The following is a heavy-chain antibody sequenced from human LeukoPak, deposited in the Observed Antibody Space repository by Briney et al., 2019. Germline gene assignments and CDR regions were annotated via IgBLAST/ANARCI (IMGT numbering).Heavy chain of an antibody. D-gene: IGHD2-15*01. Sequence: PSETLSLTCTVSGGSINGYYWSWIRQPPGKGLEWIGYIYNSGSTNQNPSLKSRVTISVDTSKKQFSLKLSSVTAADTAVYYCARDERYCSGGSCYPGAFDIWGQGTMVTVSS. CDR3: ARDERYCSGGSCYPGAFDI. J-gene: IGHJ3*02. CDR2: IYNSGST. V-gene: IGHV4-59*01. CDR1: GGSINGYY.